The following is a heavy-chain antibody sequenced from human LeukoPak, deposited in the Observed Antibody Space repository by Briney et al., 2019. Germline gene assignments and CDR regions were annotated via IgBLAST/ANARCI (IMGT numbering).Heavy chain of an antibody. V-gene: IGHV3-15*07. J-gene: IGHJ4*02. CDR3: STTYYYDSSEGY. D-gene: IGHD3-22*01. CDR2: IRSKADGGTP. CDR1: GFSFSDAW. Sequence: PGGSLRLSCAASGFSFSDAWMNWVRQAPGKGLEWVGHIRSKADGGTPDYIAPVKGRFTISRDDSKDTLYLQMNSLNTEDTAMYYCSTTYYYDSSEGYWGQGTLVTVSS.